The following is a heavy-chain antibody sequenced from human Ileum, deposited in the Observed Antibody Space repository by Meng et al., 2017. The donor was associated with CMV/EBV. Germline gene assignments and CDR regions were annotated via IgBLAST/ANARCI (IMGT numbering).Heavy chain of an antibody. J-gene: IGHJ6*02. CDR1: GFTFSSYW. D-gene: IGHD3-16*01. CDR3: ARVGVWYGMDV. V-gene: IGHV3-7*01. CDR2: INEDGSER. Sequence: GESLKISCAASGFTFSSYWMTWVRQAPGKGLEWVATINEDGSERQYVDSVKGRFTISGDNAKNSLYLQMNSLRAEDTAVYYCARVGVWYGMDVWGQGTTVTVSS.